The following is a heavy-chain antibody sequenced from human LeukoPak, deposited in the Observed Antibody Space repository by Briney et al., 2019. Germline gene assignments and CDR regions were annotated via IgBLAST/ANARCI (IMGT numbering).Heavy chain of an antibody. V-gene: IGHV3-23*01. D-gene: IGHD4-17*01. Sequence: GGSLRLSCAPSGFTFSSYVMNWVRQAPGKGLEWVSGISGGGGNTYYADSVKGRFTISRDNSKNTLYLQMNSLRAEDTAVYYCARSSYGLDAFDIWGQGTMVTVSS. CDR2: ISGGGGNT. CDR3: ARSSYGLDAFDI. CDR1: GFTFSSYV. J-gene: IGHJ3*02.